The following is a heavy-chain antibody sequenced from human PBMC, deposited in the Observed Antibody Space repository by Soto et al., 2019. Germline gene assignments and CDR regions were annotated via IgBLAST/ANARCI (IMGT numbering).Heavy chain of an antibody. CDR1: GFNFSDYY. D-gene: IGHD6-13*01. V-gene: IGHV3-11*01. J-gene: IGHJ4*02. Sequence: QVQLVESGGGLVKPGGSLRLSCAGSGFNFSDYYMNWIRQAPGKGLEWIAYISNSGNLIYYADSVKGRFTISRDNANNPLYLQMDSLRVEDTAIYFCARDPTSSWIPFDYWGQGNLVTVSS. CDR2: ISNSGNLI. CDR3: ARDPTSSWIPFDY.